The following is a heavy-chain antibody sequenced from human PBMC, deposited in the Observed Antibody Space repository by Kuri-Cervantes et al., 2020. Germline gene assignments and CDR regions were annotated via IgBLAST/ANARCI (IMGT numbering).Heavy chain of an antibody. CDR3: ARLRGGYDFDY. V-gene: IGHV3-7*01. D-gene: IGHD3-22*01. Sequence: GGSLRLSCAASGFTFSAYWMSWVRQAPGKGLEWVANIDQDGTEKDYVDSVKGRFTISRDNAKNSLFLQMHSLRVEDTAIYYRARLRGGYDFDYWGQGTLVTVSS. CDR1: GFTFSAYW. J-gene: IGHJ4*02. CDR2: IDQDGTEK.